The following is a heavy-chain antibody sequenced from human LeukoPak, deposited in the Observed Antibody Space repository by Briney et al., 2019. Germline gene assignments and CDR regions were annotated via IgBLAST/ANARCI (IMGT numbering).Heavy chain of an antibody. CDR1: GGSISSGSYY. V-gene: IGHV4-61*02. CDR3: ARGDSGYEPLDY. Sequence: SQTLSLTCTVSGGSISSGSYYWSWIQQPAGKGLEWIGRIYTSGSTYYNPSLKSRVTISVDTSKNQFSLKLSSVTAADTAVYYCARGDSGYEPLDYWGQGTLVTVSS. CDR2: IYTSGST. D-gene: IGHD5-12*01. J-gene: IGHJ4*02.